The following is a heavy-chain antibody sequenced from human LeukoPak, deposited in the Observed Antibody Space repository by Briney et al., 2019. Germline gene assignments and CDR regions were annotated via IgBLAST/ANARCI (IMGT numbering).Heavy chain of an antibody. D-gene: IGHD2-21*02. J-gene: IGHJ3*02. V-gene: IGHV4-4*07. CDR2: IHTSGST. Sequence: PSETLSLTCTVSGVSISSYYWIWIRQPAGKGLEWIVRIHTSGSTNYKSSLKSRVTMSADTSNNQFSLKLSSVTAADTAVYYCARGPQFGGDPDTHFEMWGQGKFVTVSS. CDR3: ARGPQFGGDPDTHFEM. CDR1: GVSISSYY.